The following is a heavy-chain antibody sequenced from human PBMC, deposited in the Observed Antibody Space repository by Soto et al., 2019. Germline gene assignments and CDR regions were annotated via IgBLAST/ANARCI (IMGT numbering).Heavy chain of an antibody. CDR1: GFTFSNAW. CDR2: IKSKTDGGTT. J-gene: IGHJ6*02. Sequence: GGSLRLSCAASGFTFSNAWMSWVRQAPGKGLEWVGRIKSKTDGGTTDYAAPVKGRFTISRDDSKNTLYLQMNSLKTEDTAVYYCTTYCSSTSCYPYYYYGMDVWGQGTTVTVSS. D-gene: IGHD2-2*01. CDR3: TTYCSSTSCYPYYYYGMDV. V-gene: IGHV3-15*01.